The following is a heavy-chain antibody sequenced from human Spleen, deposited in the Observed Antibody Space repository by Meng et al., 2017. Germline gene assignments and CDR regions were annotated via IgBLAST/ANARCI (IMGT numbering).Heavy chain of an antibody. CDR1: GFPFSSYV. Sequence: VQLVESGGGLVQPGGSLRLSCAASGFPFSSYVIHWVRQAPGKGLEWVAVISYDGSNKYYADSVKGRFTISRDNSKNTVYLQMNSLRAEDTAVYYCAKSKTTSYFDYWGQGTLVTVSS. CDR3: AKSKTTSYFDY. D-gene: IGHD4-17*01. V-gene: IGHV3-30-3*02. CDR2: ISYDGSNK. J-gene: IGHJ4*02.